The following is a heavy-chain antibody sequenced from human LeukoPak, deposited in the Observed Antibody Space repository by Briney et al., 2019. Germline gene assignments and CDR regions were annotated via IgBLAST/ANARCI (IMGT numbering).Heavy chain of an antibody. CDR3: AHISSSWPDY. Sequence: PGRSLRLSCASSGFTFSSYCMSWVRQAPAKGLEWVSGIGISAGSTYYADSVKGRFTISRDNSQNTLYLQMNSLRPEDTAVCYRAHISSSWPDYWGQGTLVTVSS. V-gene: IGHV3-23*01. CDR1: GFTFSSYC. CDR2: IGISAGST. D-gene: IGHD6-13*01. J-gene: IGHJ4*02.